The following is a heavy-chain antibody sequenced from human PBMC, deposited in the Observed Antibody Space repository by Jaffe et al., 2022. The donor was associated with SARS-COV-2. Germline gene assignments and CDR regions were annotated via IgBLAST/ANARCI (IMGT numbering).Heavy chain of an antibody. V-gene: IGHV1-18*04. Sequence: QVQLMQSGAEVKKPGASVKVSCKASGYSFTSYGISWVRQAPGQGLEWMGWITVYNGNTNYAQKFQGRVTMTTDTSTNTAYMELRSLRSDDTAVYYCARRKTNYYDSSSDYSDYWGQGTLVTVSS. D-gene: IGHD3-22*01. CDR2: ITVYNGNT. CDR1: GYSFTSYG. J-gene: IGHJ4*02. CDR3: ARRKTNYYDSSSDYSDY.